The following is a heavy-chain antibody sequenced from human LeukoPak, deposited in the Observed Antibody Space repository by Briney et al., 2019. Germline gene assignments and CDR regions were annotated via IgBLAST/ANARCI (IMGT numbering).Heavy chain of an antibody. Sequence: PSETLSLTCTVSGYSISSDYYWGWIRQPPGKGLEWIGSIYHSGTTYYNPSLKSRVTISVDTSKNQFSLKLSSVTAADTAVYYCARQGVLLWFGRYYFDYWGQGTLVTVSS. CDR2: IYHSGTT. D-gene: IGHD3-10*01. V-gene: IGHV4-38-2*02. CDR3: ARQGVLLWFGRYYFDY. J-gene: IGHJ4*02. CDR1: GYSISSDYY.